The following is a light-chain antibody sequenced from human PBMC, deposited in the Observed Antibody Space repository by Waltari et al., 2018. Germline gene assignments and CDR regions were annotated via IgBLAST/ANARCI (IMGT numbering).Light chain of an antibody. CDR2: DAY. J-gene: IGKJ4*01. CDR1: QDIINH. Sequence: DIQMTQSPSSLSASVGDRVTITCQASQDIINHLNWYQQKPGKAPQLLIYDAYNMETGFPSRFIGSGSGTDFTFTISRLHPEDIATYFCQQYDDLPPLSVGGGTKGEIK. V-gene: IGKV1-33*01. CDR3: QQYDDLPPLS.